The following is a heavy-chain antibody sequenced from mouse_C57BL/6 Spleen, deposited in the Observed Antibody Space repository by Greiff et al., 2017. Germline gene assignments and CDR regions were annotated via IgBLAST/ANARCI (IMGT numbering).Heavy chain of an antibody. V-gene: IGHV1-15*01. D-gene: IGHD1-1*01. J-gene: IGHJ2*01. CDR3: TRSGGSSPFDY. Sequence: VQLQQSGAELVRPGASVTLSCKASGYTFTDYEMHWVKQTPVHGLEWIGAIVPETGGTAYNQKFKGKAILTADKSSSTAYMELRSLTSEDSAVYYCTRSGGSSPFDYWGQGTTLTVSS. CDR2: IVPETGGT. CDR1: GYTFTDYE.